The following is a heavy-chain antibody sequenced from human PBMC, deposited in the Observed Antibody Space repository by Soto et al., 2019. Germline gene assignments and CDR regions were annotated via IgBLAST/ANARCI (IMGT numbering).Heavy chain of an antibody. D-gene: IGHD3-10*01. J-gene: IGHJ6*02. Sequence: GDALKISRNGFAYSFTPSWNGWVLQLPGKDLEWMGIIYPGDSDTRYSPSFQGQVTISADKSISTAYLQWSRLKASDTAMYYCASVMVRRVSGSYYYYNMDVWGQGTTVSVSS. CDR3: ASVMVRRVSGSYYYYNMDV. V-gene: IGHV5-51*01. CDR1: AYSFTPSW. CDR2: IYPGDSDT.